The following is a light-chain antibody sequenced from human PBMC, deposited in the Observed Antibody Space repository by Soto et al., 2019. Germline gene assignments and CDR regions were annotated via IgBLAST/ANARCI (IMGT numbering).Light chain of an antibody. CDR2: GNS. V-gene: IGLV1-40*01. J-gene: IGLJ1*01. CDR1: SSNIGAGYD. Sequence: QAVVTQPTSVSGAPGQRVTISCTGSSSNIGAGYDVHWYQQLPGTAPKLLIYGNSNRPSGVPDRFSGSKSGTSASLAITGLQAEDEADYYCQSYDSSLSKVFGTGTKLTVL. CDR3: QSYDSSLSKV.